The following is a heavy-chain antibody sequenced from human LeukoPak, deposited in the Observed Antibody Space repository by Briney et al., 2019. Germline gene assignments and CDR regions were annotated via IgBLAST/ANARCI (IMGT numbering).Heavy chain of an antibody. J-gene: IGHJ6*02. Sequence: PSETLSLTCAVYGGSFSGYYWSWIRQPPGKGLEWIGEINHSGSTNYNPSLKSRVTISVDTSKNQFSLKLSSVTAADTAVYYCARGSLHSIYYYYGMDVWVQGTTVTVSS. V-gene: IGHV4-34*01. CDR3: ARGSLHSIYYYYGMDV. CDR1: GGSFSGYY. CDR2: INHSGST. D-gene: IGHD4-11*01.